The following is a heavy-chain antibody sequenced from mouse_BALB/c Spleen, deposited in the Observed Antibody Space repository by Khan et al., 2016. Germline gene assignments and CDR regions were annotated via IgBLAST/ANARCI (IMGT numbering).Heavy chain of an antibody. CDR1: GFSLSRYS. CDR2: IWNGGST. Sequence: QVQLQQSGPGLVTPSQSLSITCTVSGFSLSRYSVHWLRQPPGKGLEWLGMIWNGGSTDYNSALKSRLSISKDNSKSQVFLKMNSLQTDDTAMYYCARKDWYFDVWGAGTTVTVSS. J-gene: IGHJ1*01. CDR3: ARKDWYFDV. V-gene: IGHV2-6-4*01.